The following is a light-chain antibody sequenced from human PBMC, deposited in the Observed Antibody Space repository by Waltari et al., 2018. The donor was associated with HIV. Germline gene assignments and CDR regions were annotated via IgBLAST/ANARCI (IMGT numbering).Light chain of an antibody. CDR2: DAS. CDR3: QQSSGLPFT. Sequence: EIVLTQSPDFQSVTPKEKVTITCRASQKIDSNLHWFQQKPNQPPKLLIKDASQSCSGVPSRFSVSGSATNFTLTINSLEVEDAATYFCQQSSGLPFTFGPGTKLDIK. V-gene: IGKV6-21*01. CDR1: QKIDSN. J-gene: IGKJ3*01.